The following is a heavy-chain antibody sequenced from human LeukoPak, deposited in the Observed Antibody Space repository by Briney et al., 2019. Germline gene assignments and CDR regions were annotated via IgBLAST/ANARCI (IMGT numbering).Heavy chain of an antibody. CDR1: GFTFSSYG. V-gene: IGHV3-30*18. CDR3: AKDSHRYCSGGSCYSFDY. J-gene: IGHJ4*02. Sequence: GGSLRLSCAASGFTFSSYGMHWVRQAPGKGLEWVAVISYDGSNKYYADSVKGRFTISRDNSKNTLYLQMNSLRAEGTAVYYCAKDSHRYCSGGSCYSFDYWGQGTLVTVSS. D-gene: IGHD2-15*01. CDR2: ISYDGSNK.